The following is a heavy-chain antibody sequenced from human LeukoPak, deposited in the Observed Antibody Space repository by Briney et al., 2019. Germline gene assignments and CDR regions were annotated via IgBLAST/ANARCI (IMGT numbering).Heavy chain of an antibody. Sequence: GESLKISCKGSGYSFTSYWIGWVRQMPGTGLEWRGIIYPGDSDTRYSPSFQGQVTISADKSISTAYLQWSSLKASDTAMYYCARRSYGSGSYSHVDYWGQGTLVTVSS. D-gene: IGHD3-10*01. CDR2: IYPGDSDT. CDR1: GYSFTSYW. CDR3: ARRSYGSGSYSHVDY. J-gene: IGHJ4*02. V-gene: IGHV5-51*01.